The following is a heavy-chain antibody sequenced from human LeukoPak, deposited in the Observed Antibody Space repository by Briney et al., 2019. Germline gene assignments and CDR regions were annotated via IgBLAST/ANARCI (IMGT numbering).Heavy chain of an antibody. CDR1: GFTFSSYA. D-gene: IGHD3-22*01. J-gene: IGHJ4*02. CDR3: ARSSSGYNNLYFDY. CDR2: ISINGGST. Sequence: GGSLRLSCAASGFTFSSYAMSWVRQAPGKGLEWVSSISINGGSTYYSDSVKGRLTMSRDNSKNSVYLHINSLRAEDTAVYYCARSSSGYNNLYFDYWGRGTLVTVSS. V-gene: IGHV3-23*01.